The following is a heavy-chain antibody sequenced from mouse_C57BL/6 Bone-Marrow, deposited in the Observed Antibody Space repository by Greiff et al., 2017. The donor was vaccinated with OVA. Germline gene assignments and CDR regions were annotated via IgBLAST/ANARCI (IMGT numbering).Heavy chain of an antibody. Sequence: VQLQQPGAELVKPGASVKLSCKASGYTFTSYWMQWVKQRPGQGLEWIGEIDPSDSYTNYNQKFKGKATLTVDTSSSTAYMQLSSLTSEDSAVYYCARENYYGSSYAMDYWGQGTSVTVSS. J-gene: IGHJ4*01. V-gene: IGHV1-50*01. CDR1: GYTFTSYW. D-gene: IGHD1-1*01. CDR3: ARENYYGSSYAMDY. CDR2: IDPSDSYT.